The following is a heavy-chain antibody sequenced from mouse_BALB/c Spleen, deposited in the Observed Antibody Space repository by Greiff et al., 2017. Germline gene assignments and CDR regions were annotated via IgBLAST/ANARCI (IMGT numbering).Heavy chain of an antibody. CDR3: ARYGYDEAWLAY. Sequence: VKLMESGAELMKPGASVKISCKATGYTFSSYWIEWVKQRPGHGLEWIGEILPGSGSTNYNEKFKGKATFTADTSSNTAYMQLSSLTSEDSAVYYCARYGYDEAWLAYWGQGTLVTVSA. J-gene: IGHJ3*01. CDR2: ILPGSGST. D-gene: IGHD2-2*01. V-gene: IGHV1-9*01. CDR1: GYTFSSYW.